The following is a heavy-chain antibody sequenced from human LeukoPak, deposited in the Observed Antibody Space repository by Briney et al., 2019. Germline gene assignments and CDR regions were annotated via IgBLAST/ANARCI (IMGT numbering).Heavy chain of an antibody. V-gene: IGHV3-30*01. Sequence: TGGSLRLSCAASGFTFSNYAMHWVRQAPGKGLEWVAVISYDGSNKYYADSVKGRFTISRDNAKDTLYLQMTSLRDAETAVYYCARDGGFLEWSMGGFDYWGQGPLVTVSS. D-gene: IGHD3-3*01. CDR2: ISYDGSNK. CDR1: GFTFSNYA. J-gene: IGHJ4*02. CDR3: ARDGGFLEWSMGGFDY.